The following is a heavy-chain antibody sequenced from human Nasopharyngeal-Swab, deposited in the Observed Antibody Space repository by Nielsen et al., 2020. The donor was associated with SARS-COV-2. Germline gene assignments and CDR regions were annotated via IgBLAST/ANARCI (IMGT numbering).Heavy chain of an antibody. V-gene: IGHV1-8*01. CDR3: ARGFGDYDSSGYSPADY. J-gene: IGHJ4*02. CDR2: MNPNSGNT. Sequence: ASVQVSCKASGYTFTSYDINWVRQATGQGLEWMGWMNPNSGNTGYAQKFQGRVTMTRNTSISTAYMELSSLRSEDTAVYYCARGFGDYDSSGYSPADYWGQGTLVTVSS. D-gene: IGHD3-22*01. CDR1: GYTFTSYD.